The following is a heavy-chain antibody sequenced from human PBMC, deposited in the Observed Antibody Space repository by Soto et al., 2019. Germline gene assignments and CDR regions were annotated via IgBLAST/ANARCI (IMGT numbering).Heavy chain of an antibody. V-gene: IGHV4-4*02. CDR3: TRASASSMLRGVVIN. Sequence: ETLSLTCAVSGGSISTDNWWSWVRQPPGKGLEWIGEMYHSGDSNFNPSLKSRVTISVDKSKNQFSMQMASVTAADTALYYCTRASASSMLRGVVINWGRGTQVTVSS. D-gene: IGHD3-10*01. J-gene: IGHJ4*02. CDR1: GGSISTDNW. CDR2: MYHSGDS.